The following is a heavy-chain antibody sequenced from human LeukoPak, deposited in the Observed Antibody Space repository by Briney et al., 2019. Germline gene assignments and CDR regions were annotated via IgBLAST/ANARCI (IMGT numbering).Heavy chain of an antibody. Sequence: KASQTLSLTCAISGDTVSSNSVAWNWIRQSPSRGPVWLRRTYYRSKWYIDYADSVKSRITISTNTSKNQFTLLLNSMTLEDTAIYYCARGRVRAFHIWGQGTMVTVSS. J-gene: IGHJ3*02. CDR3: ARGRVRAFHI. CDR1: GDTVSSNSVA. V-gene: IGHV6-1*01. CDR2: TYYRSKWYI.